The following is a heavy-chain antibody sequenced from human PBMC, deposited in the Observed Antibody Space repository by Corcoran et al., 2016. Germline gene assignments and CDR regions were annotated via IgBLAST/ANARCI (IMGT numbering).Heavy chain of an antibody. CDR2: IIPIFGTA. D-gene: IGHD6-19*01. CDR1: GGTFSSYA. Sequence: QVQLVQSGAVVKKPGSSVKVSCKPSGGTFSSYAISWVRQAPGQGLEWMGGIIPIFGTANYAQKFQGRVTITADESTSTAYMELSSLRSEDTAECYCATVHGPGPGLVPTYWFDTGGEGTLFTVSS. CDR3: ATVHGPGPGLVPTYWFDT. J-gene: IGHJ5*02. V-gene: IGHV1-69*01.